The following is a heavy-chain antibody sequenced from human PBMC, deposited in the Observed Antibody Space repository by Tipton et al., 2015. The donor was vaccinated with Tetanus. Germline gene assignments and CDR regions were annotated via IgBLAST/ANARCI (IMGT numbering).Heavy chain of an antibody. CDR2: ISTSGKT. D-gene: IGHD2-8*01. CDR1: GDFASLSY. CDR3: ARGLFCANGICPALLFDP. V-gene: IGHV4-4*07. Sequence: TLSLTCTVSGDFASLSYWSWIRQPVGKSLEWLGRISTSGKTHYNPSLKGRVTMSLDTPKKQFSLTLTTVTAADTAVYYCARGLFCANGICPALLFDPWGQGTQVTVSS. J-gene: IGHJ5*02.